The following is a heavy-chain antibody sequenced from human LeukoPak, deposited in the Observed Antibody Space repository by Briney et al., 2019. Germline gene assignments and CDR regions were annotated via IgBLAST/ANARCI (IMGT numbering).Heavy chain of an antibody. J-gene: IGHJ5*02. Sequence: SQTLSLTCALSGDSVSSNSAAWNWIRQSPSRGLEWLGRTYYRSKWYNDYAVSVKSRITINPDTSKNQFSLKLSSVTAADTAVYYCARGRGVGATLRWFDPWGQGTLVTVSS. CDR3: ARGRGVGATLRWFDP. CDR2: TYYRSKWYN. D-gene: IGHD1-26*01. CDR1: GDSVSSNSAA. V-gene: IGHV6-1*01.